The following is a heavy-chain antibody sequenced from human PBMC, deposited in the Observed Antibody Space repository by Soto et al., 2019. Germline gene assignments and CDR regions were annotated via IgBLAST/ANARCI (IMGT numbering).Heavy chain of an antibody. CDR3: ARDLIGYANQIVLMVYDY. Sequence: ASVKVSCKASGYTFTGYYMHWVRQAPGQGLEWMGWINPNSGGTNYTQKFQGRVTMTRDTSISTAYMELSRLRSDDTAVYYCARDLIGYANQIVLMVYDYWGQGTLVTVSS. CDR2: INPNSGGT. CDR1: GYTFTGYY. D-gene: IGHD2-8*01. V-gene: IGHV1-2*02. J-gene: IGHJ4*02.